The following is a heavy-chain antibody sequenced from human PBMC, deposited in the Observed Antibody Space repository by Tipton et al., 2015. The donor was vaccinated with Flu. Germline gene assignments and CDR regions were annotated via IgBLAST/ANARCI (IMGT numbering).Heavy chain of an antibody. V-gene: IGHV3-48*04. CDR3: ARGVVVVVAATYSWFDP. J-gene: IGHJ5*02. CDR1: GFTFSSYS. D-gene: IGHD2-15*01. CDR2: ISSSSSTI. Sequence: SLRLSCAASGFTFSSYSMNWVRQAPGKGLEWVSYISSSSSTIYYADSVKGRFTISRDNAKNSLYLQMNSLRAEDTAVYYCARGVVVVVAATYSWFDPWGQGTLVTVSS.